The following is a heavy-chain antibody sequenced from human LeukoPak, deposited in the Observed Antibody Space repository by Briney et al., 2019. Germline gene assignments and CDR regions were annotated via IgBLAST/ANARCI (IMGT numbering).Heavy chain of an antibody. CDR3: AKDLPDYYDSSGSFDY. CDR1: GFTFSSYA. V-gene: IGHV3-23*01. Sequence: PGRSLRLSCAASGFTFSSYAMSWVRQAPGKGLEWVSAISGSGGSTYYADSVKGRFTISRDNSKNTLYLQMNSLRAEDTAVYYRAKDLPDYYDSSGSFDYWGQGTLVTVSS. CDR2: ISGSGGST. D-gene: IGHD3-22*01. J-gene: IGHJ4*02.